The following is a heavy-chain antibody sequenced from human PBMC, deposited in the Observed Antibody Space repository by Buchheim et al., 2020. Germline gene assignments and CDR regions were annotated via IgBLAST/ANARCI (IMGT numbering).Heavy chain of an antibody. J-gene: IGHJ6*02. Sequence: EVQLVQSGAEVKKPGESLRISCKGSGYSFTSYWISWVRQMPGKGLEWMGRSDPSDFYTNYSPSFQGHVTISADKSLSTAYPQWSSLKASDTAMYYCARLGYYCDSSGYYEGYYYYGMDVWGQGTT. CDR3: ARLGYYCDSSGYYEGYYYYGMDV. D-gene: IGHD3-22*01. CDR2: SDPSDFYT. CDR1: GYSFTSYW. V-gene: IGHV5-10-1*03.